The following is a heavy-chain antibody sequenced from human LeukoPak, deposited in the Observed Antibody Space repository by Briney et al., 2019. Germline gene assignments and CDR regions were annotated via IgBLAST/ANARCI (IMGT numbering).Heavy chain of an antibody. D-gene: IGHD6-13*01. Sequence: GGSLRLSCAASGFTFSRSAMTWVRQTPGKGLDWVSSISSSGNTYYADSVKGRFTISRDNSKNMLYLQMNSLRAEDTAVYYCVKGCISEDGLDFWGQGTLVTVSS. CDR2: ISSSGNT. V-gene: IGHV3-23*01. J-gene: IGHJ4*02. CDR1: GFTFSRSA. CDR3: VKGCISEDGLDF.